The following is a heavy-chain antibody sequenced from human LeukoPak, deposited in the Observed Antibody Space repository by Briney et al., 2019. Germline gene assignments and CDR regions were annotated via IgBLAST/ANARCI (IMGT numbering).Heavy chain of an antibody. CDR3: ARGSGYFDWLSPYYYYGMDV. CDR1: GYTFTGYY. D-gene: IGHD3-9*01. V-gene: IGHV1-2*02. J-gene: IGHJ6*02. Sequence: ASVKVSCKASGYTFTGYYMHWVRQAPGQGLEWMGWINPNSGGTNYAQKFQGRVTMTRDTSISTAHIELSRLRSDDTAVYYCARGSGYFDWLSPYYYYGMDVWGQGTTVTVSS. CDR2: INPNSGGT.